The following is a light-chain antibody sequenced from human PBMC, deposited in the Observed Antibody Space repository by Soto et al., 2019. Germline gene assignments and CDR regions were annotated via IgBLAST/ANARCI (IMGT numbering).Light chain of an antibody. J-gene: IGKJ1*01. CDR1: QSFRGNY. Sequence: EIVLTQSPGTLSLSPGERATLSCRASQSFRGNYLAWYQQKPGQALRLLIYGASSRATGIPDRFSGSGSGTDFTLTISRLEPEDIAVYYCQQYGISPRTFGQGTKVEIK. V-gene: IGKV3-20*01. CDR2: GAS. CDR3: QQYGISPRT.